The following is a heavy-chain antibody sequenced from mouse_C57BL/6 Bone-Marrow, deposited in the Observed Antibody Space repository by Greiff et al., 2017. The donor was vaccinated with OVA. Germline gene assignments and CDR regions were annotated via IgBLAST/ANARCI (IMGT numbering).Heavy chain of an antibody. J-gene: IGHJ1*03. CDR2: ISGGGGNT. CDR3: ASPRSYYYGSSYWYFDV. Sequence: EVNVVESGGGLVKPGGSLKLSCAASGFTFSSYTMSWVRQTPEKRLEWVATISGGGGNTYYPDSVKGRFTISRDNAKNTLYLQMSSLRSEDTALYYCASPRSYYYGSSYWYFDVWGTGTTVTVSS. D-gene: IGHD1-1*01. CDR1: GFTFSSYT. V-gene: IGHV5-9*01.